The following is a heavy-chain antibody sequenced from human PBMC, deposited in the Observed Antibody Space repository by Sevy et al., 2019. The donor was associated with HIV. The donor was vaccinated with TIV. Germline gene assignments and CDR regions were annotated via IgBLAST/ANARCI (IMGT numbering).Heavy chain of an antibody. J-gene: IGHJ2*01. Sequence: GSLRLSCAASGFTFSDYYMTWIRQTPGKGLEWLSYISSGGDTIFYADSVKGRFTISRDNAKNSLYLQMNTLRAEDTAVYYCAREGNLRYFDLWGRGTLVTVSS. CDR2: ISSGGDTI. V-gene: IGHV3-11*01. CDR1: GFTFSDYY. CDR3: AREGNLRYFDL.